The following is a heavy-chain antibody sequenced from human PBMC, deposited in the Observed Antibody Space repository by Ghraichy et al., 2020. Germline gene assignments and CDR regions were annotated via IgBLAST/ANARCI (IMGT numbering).Heavy chain of an antibody. CDR2: INHSGST. D-gene: IGHD6-6*01. CDR3: ARHREIAARHRGYYYYYYGMDV. CDR1: GGSFSGYY. J-gene: IGHJ6*02. Sequence: SETLSLTCAVYGGSFSGYYWSWIRQPPGKGLEWIGEINHSGSTNYNPSLKSRVTISVDTSKNQFSLKLSSVTAADTAVYYCARHREIAARHRGYYYYYYGMDVWGQGTTVTVSS. V-gene: IGHV4-34*01.